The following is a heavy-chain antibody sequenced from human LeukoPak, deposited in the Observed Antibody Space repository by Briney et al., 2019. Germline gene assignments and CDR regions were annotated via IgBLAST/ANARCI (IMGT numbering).Heavy chain of an antibody. CDR3: ARDIAARRVRTGSFDY. CDR2: INHSGST. V-gene: IGHV4-34*01. D-gene: IGHD6-6*01. J-gene: IGHJ4*02. Sequence: SETLSLTCAVYGGSFSGYYWSWIRQPPGKGLEWIGQINHSGSTNYNPSLKSRVTISVDTSKNQFSLKLSSVTAADTAVYYCARDIAARRVRTGSFDYWGQGTLVTVSS. CDR1: GGSFSGYY.